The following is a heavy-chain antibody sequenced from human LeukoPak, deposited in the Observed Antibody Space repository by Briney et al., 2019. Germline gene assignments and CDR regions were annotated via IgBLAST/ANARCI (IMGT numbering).Heavy chain of an antibody. J-gene: IGHJ5*02. CDR1: GGSISSYY. V-gene: IGHV4-59*08. CDR3: ARKLFVVREVTFLNWFDP. D-gene: IGHD3-10*01. CDR2: IDYSGST. Sequence: SETLSLTCTVSGGSISSYYWSWIRQPPGKGLEWIGYIDYSGSTNYNPSLKSRVTMSVDTSKNQFSLRLSSVTAADTAMYYCARKLFVVREVTFLNWFDPWGQGTLVTVSS.